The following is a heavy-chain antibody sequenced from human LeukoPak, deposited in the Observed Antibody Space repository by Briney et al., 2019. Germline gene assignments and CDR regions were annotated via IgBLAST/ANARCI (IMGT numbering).Heavy chain of an antibody. CDR2: ISSSSSYI. J-gene: IGHJ4*02. CDR3: ARDLPTYYYDSSGYWRVQDY. V-gene: IGHV3-21*01. Sequence: GGSPRLSCAASGFTFSRYTMNWVRQAPGKGLEWVSSISSSSSYIYYADSVKGRFTISRDNAKNSLYLQMNSLRAEDTAVYYCARDLPTYYYDSSGYWRVQDYWGQGTLVTVSS. CDR1: GFTFSRYT. D-gene: IGHD3-22*01.